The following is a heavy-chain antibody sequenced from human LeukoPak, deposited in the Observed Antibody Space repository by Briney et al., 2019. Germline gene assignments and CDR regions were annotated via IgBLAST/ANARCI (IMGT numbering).Heavy chain of an antibody. Sequence: PGGSLRLSCAASGFTFSRYDMNWVRQAPGKGLEWVSYIGSSGTTIYYTDSVKGRFTISRDNAKNSLYLQMNSLRAEDTAVYYCARESAWGYSFVYWGQGTLVTVSS. J-gene: IGHJ4*02. CDR3: ARESAWGYSFVY. D-gene: IGHD3-16*01. CDR2: IGSSGTTI. CDR1: GFTFSRYD. V-gene: IGHV3-48*03.